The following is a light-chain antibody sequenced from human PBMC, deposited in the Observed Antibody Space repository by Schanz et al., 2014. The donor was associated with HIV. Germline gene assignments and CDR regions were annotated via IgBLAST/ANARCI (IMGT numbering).Light chain of an antibody. CDR2: DVT. V-gene: IGLV2-14*03. Sequence: QSALTQPASVSGSPGQSITISCTGTSSDVGADNSVSWYQQHPGRAPRLLVYDVTYRPSGVSNRFSGYKSGDTASLTISGLQAEDEADFYCSSYTTSRTWVFGGGTKLTVL. CDR1: SSDVGADNS. J-gene: IGLJ3*02. CDR3: SSYTTSRTWV.